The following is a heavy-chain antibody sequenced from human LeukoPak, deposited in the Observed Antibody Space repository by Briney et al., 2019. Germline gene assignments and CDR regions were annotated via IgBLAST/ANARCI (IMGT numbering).Heavy chain of an antibody. V-gene: IGHV3-30*03. J-gene: IGHJ6*02. D-gene: IGHD2-15*01. CDR3: ARERWRVVAAPDPYYYYYGMDV. CDR2: ISYDGSNK. CDR1: GFTYSSYG. Sequence: GGSLRLSCAASGFTYSSYGMHWVRQAPGKGLEWVAVISYDGSNKYYADSVKGRFTISRDNSKNTLYLQMNSLRAEDTAVYYCARERWRVVAAPDPYYYYYGMDVWAKGPRSPSP.